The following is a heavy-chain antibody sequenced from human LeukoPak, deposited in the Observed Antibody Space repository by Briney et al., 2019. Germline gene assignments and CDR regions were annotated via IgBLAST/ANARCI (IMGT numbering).Heavy chain of an antibody. Sequence: ASVKVSCKASGYTFTSYAMNWVRQAPGQGLEWMGRINTNTGNPTYAQGFTGRFVFSLDTSVSTAYLQISSLKAEDTAVYYCARDREIAAAGSCFDYWGQGTLVAVSS. CDR3: ARDREIAAAGSCFDY. CDR1: GYTFTSYA. J-gene: IGHJ4*02. D-gene: IGHD6-13*01. V-gene: IGHV7-4-1*02. CDR2: INTNTGNP.